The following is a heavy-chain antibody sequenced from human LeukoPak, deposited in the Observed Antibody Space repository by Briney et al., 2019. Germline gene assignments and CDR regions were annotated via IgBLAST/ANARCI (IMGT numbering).Heavy chain of an antibody. D-gene: IGHD3-22*01. J-gene: IGHJ4*02. Sequence: ASVKVSCKASGYTFTGYYMHWVRQAPGQGLEWMGWINPNSGGTNYAQKFQGRVTTTRDTSISTAYMELSRLRSDDTAVYYCARWYYYDSSGYLGYYFDYWGQGTLVTVSS. CDR3: ARWYYYDSSGYLGYYFDY. V-gene: IGHV1-2*02. CDR2: INPNSGGT. CDR1: GYTFTGYY.